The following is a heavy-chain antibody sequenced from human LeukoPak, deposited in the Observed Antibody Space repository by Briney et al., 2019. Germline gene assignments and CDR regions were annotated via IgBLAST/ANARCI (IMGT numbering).Heavy chain of an antibody. CDR3: ARGYRRGYYYMDV. CDR1: GGSFSGYY. J-gene: IGHJ6*03. D-gene: IGHD1-1*01. V-gene: IGHV4-34*01. CDR2: INHSGST. Sequence: SETLSLTCAVYGGSFSGYYWSWIRQPPGKGLEWIGEINHSGSTNYNPSLKSRVTISVDTSKNQFSLKLSSVTAADTAVYYCARGYRRGYYYMDVWGQGTTVTVSS.